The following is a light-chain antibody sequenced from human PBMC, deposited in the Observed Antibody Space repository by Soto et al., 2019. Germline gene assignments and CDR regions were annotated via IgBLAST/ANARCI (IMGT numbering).Light chain of an antibody. V-gene: IGKV3-20*01. CDR1: QSVSSSY. Sequence: EIVLTQSPGTLSLSPGERATISCRASQSVSSSYLAWYQQKPGQAPRPLIYGASSRAIGIPDRFSGSGSGTDFTFIICRLEPEDFAVYYCQQYGSSPWTFGQGTKVDIK. J-gene: IGKJ1*01. CDR2: GAS. CDR3: QQYGSSPWT.